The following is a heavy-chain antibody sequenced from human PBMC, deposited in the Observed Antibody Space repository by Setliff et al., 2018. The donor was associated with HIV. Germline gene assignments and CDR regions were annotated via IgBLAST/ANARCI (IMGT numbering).Heavy chain of an antibody. CDR2: IHSSGST. Sequence: SETLSLTCTVSGGSISSYYWSWIRQPPGKGLEWIGNIHSSGSTNYNPSLKSRVTISVDTSKNQFSLKLTSVTAADTAVYYCARSPSYRSSWEYYFDYWGQGILVTVSS. J-gene: IGHJ4*02. D-gene: IGHD6-13*01. V-gene: IGHV4-4*09. CDR3: ARSPSYRSSWEYYFDY. CDR1: GGSISSYY.